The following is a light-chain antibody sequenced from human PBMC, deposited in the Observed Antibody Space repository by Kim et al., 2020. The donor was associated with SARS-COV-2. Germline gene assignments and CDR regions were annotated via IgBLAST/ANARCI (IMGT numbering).Light chain of an antibody. V-gene: IGKV3-20*01. J-gene: IGKJ2*01. Sequence: EIVLTQSPGTLSLSPGDRATLSCRASQSVDSNYLAWFQQKPGQAPRLLIYVASSRATGIPDRFSGSGSGTDFTLTISRLEPEDFAVYYCQQYGSSPYTFGQGTKLEI. CDR1: QSVDSNY. CDR2: VAS. CDR3: QQYGSSPYT.